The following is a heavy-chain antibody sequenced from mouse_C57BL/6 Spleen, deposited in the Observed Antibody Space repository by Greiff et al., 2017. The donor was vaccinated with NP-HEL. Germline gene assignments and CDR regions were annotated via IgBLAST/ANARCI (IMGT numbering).Heavy chain of an antibody. CDR1: GYTFTSYG. CDR2: IYIGNGYT. CDR3: ARRPYDYARAMDY. D-gene: IGHD2-4*01. V-gene: IGHV1-58*01. J-gene: IGHJ4*01. Sequence: EVKLQESGAELVRPGSSVKMSCKTSGYTFTSYGINWVKQRPGQGLEWIGYIYIGNGYTEYNEKFKGKATLNSDTSSSTAYMHLSSLTSEDSAIYFCARRPYDYARAMDYWGQGTSVTVSS.